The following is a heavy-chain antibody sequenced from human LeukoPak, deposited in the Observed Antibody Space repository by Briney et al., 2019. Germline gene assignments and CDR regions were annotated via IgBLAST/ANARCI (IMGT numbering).Heavy chain of an antibody. Sequence: GGSLRLSCAASGFTFSNFAMSWFRQAPGRGLEWVSAAGTATDTSYADSVKGRFTISRDNSKNTLYLQMNGLGAEDTAVYYCAKEGSRRRFDFDSWGRGTLVTVSS. D-gene: IGHD3-16*01. CDR3: AKEGSRRRFDFDS. CDR1: GFTFSNFA. J-gene: IGHJ4*02. CDR2: AGTATDT. V-gene: IGHV3-23*01.